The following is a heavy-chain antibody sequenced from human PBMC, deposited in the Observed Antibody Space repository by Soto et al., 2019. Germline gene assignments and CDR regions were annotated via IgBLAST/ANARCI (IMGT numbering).Heavy chain of an antibody. CDR2: ISYDGSNK. CDR3: ARVRGGFTVTTTYYFDY. Sequence: GGSLRLSCAASGFTFSSYAMHWVRQAPGKGLEWVAVISYDGSNKYYADSVKGRFTISRDNSKNTLYLQMNSLRAEDTAVYYCARVRGGFTVTTTYYFDYWGQGTLVTVSS. CDR1: GFTFSSYA. V-gene: IGHV3-30-3*01. J-gene: IGHJ4*02. D-gene: IGHD4-4*01.